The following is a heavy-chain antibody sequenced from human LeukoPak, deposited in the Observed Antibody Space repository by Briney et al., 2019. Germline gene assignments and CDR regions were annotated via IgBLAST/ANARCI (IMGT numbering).Heavy chain of an antibody. CDR3: ARDRRFDP. CDR2: ISSSSGYI. CDR1: GFTFSSYS. J-gene: IGHJ5*02. Sequence: GGSLRLSCAASGFTFSSYSMNWVRQAPGKGLEWVSSISSSSGYIYYADSVKGRFTISRDNAKNSLYLQMNSLRAEDTAVYYCARDRRFDPWGQGTLVTVSS. V-gene: IGHV3-21*01.